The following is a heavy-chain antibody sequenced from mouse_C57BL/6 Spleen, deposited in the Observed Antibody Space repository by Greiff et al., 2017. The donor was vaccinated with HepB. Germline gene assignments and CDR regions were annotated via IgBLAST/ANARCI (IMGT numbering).Heavy chain of an antibody. V-gene: IGHV1-76*01. D-gene: IGHD2-1*01. Sequence: QVQLQQSGAELVRPGASVKLSCKASGYTFTDYYINWVKQRPGQGLEWIARIYPGSGNTYYNEKFKGKATLTAEKSSSTAYMQLSSLTSEDSAVYFCARTHYGNYEDYWGQGTTLTVSS. CDR3: ARTHYGNYEDY. J-gene: IGHJ2*01. CDR2: IYPGSGNT. CDR1: GYTFTDYY.